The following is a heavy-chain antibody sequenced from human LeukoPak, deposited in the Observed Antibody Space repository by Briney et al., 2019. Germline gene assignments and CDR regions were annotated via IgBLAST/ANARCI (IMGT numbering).Heavy chain of an antibody. CDR3: ASSMVRGVTYYYYGMDV. V-gene: IGHV3-30*04. CDR2: ISYDGSNK. CDR1: GFTLRSYP. Sequence: GRSPGLYCAASGFTLRSYPMHLVRQAPGKGLEGVAVISYDGSNKYCADSVKARFTISRDNSKNTLYLQMNRLRAEDTAVYYCASSMVRGVTYYYYGMDVWGKGTTVTVSS. J-gene: IGHJ6*04. D-gene: IGHD3-10*01.